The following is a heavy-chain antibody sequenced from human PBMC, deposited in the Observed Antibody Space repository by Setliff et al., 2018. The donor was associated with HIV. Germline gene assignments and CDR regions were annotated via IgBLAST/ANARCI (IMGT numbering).Heavy chain of an antibody. CDR2: ITSSSSYI. J-gene: IGHJ6*02. CDR1: GFTFSTYS. V-gene: IGHV3-21*01. D-gene: IGHD1-26*01. Sequence: PGGSLRLSCAASGFTFSTYSMNWVRQAPGKGLEWVSSITSSSSYIYYADSVKGRFTISRENAKNSLFLQMNSLSAEDTAVYYCARGEKWESHYYYYYGMDVWGQGTTVTVSS. CDR3: ARGEKWESHYYYYYGMDV.